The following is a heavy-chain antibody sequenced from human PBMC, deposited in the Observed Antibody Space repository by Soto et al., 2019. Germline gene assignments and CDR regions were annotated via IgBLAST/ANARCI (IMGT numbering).Heavy chain of an antibody. J-gene: IGHJ4*02. CDR1: GGSISSSSYY. Sequence: QLQLQESGPGLVKPSETLSLTCTVSGGSISSSSYYWGWIRQPPGKGLEWIGSIYYSGSTYSNPSLKRRVTISVDTSKNQFSLKLSSVTAADTAVYYCARGLYSSGWGTYYFDYWGQGTLVTVSS. V-gene: IGHV4-39*01. CDR3: ARGLYSSGWGTYYFDY. CDR2: IYYSGST. D-gene: IGHD6-19*01.